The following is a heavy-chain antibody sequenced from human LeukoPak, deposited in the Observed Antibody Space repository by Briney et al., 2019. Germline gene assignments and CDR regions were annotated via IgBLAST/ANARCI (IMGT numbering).Heavy chain of an antibody. CDR2: ISAYNGNT. CDR1: GYTFTSYG. Sequence: EASVKVSCKASGYTFTSYGISWVRQAPGQGLEWMGWISAYNGNTNYAQKLQGRVTMTTDTSTSTAYMELRSLRSDDTAVYYCARDQIAHYYYDSSGYYWDDAFDIWGQGTMVTVSS. CDR3: ARDQIAHYYYDSSGYYWDDAFDI. V-gene: IGHV1-18*01. D-gene: IGHD3-22*01. J-gene: IGHJ3*02.